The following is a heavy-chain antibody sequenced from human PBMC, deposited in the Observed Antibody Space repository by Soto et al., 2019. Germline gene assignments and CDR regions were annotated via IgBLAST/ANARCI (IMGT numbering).Heavy chain of an antibody. V-gene: IGHV1-8*01. CDR3: ARGINYYDSGDDAFDI. J-gene: IGHJ3*02. Sequence: QVQLVQSGAEVKKPGASVKVSCKASGYTFTSYDINWVRQATGQGLEWMGWMNPNSGNTGYAQKFQGRVTMPRNTSISTAYMELSSLRSEDTAVYYCARGINYYDSGDDAFDIWGHGTMVTVSS. D-gene: IGHD3-10*01. CDR2: MNPNSGNT. CDR1: GYTFTSYD.